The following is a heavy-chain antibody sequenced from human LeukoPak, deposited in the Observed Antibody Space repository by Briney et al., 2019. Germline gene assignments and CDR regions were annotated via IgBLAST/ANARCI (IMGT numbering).Heavy chain of an antibody. Sequence: SETLSLTCTVSGGSISSGGYYWSWIRQHPGKGLEWIGYIYYSGSTYYNPSLKSRVTISVDTSKNQFSLKLSSVTAADTAVYYCASARLDPRNYYDSSGYSPPSAYYYYMDVWGKGTTVTVSS. D-gene: IGHD3-22*01. CDR2: IYYSGST. CDR1: GGSISSGGYY. V-gene: IGHV4-31*03. J-gene: IGHJ6*03. CDR3: ASARLDPRNYYDSSGYSPPSAYYYYMDV.